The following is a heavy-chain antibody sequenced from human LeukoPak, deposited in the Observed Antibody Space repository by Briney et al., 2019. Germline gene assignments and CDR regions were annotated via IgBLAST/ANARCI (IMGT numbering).Heavy chain of an antibody. V-gene: IGHV5-51*01. CDR1: GYTFTSYW. D-gene: IGHD3-22*01. CDR3: ARLRGDSSTFFDY. Sequence: GSLKISCKGSGYTFTSYWIGWVPQMPGKGLEWMGIIYPGDCDTSYRQSFQGQLTISSDNSTSSACLRVISLRASDTAMYYCARLRGDSSTFFDYWGQGTLVTVSS. J-gene: IGHJ4*02. CDR2: IYPGDCDT.